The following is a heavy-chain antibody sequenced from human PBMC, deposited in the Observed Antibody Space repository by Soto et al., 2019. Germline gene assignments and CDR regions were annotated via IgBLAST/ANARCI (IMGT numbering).Heavy chain of an antibody. CDR2: IKQDESEK. Sequence: EVQLVESGGGLVQPGGSLRLSCAASGFTFSSHWMSWVRQAPGKGLEWVANIKQDESEKYYVDSVKGRFTISRYNAKNSLYLQMNSLRAEDTAVYYCARIDLASFDYWCQGTLVTVSS. CDR1: GFTFSSHW. J-gene: IGHJ4*02. CDR3: ARIDLASFDY. V-gene: IGHV3-7*01.